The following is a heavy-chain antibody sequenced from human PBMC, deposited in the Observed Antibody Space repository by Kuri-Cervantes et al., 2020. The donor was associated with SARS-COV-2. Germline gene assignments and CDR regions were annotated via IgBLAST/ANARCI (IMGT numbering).Heavy chain of an antibody. D-gene: IGHD3-3*01. J-gene: IGHJ6*03. V-gene: IGHV3-43*02. CDR3: AKAGRFEYYDFWSGFRGPYYYYYMDV. CDR2: ISGDGGST. Sequence: GESLKISCAASGFTFDDYAMHWVRQAPGKGLEWVSLISGDGGSTYYADSVKGRFTISRDNSKNSLYLQMNSLRTEDTALYYCAKAGRFEYYDFWSGFRGPYYYYYMDVWGKGTTVTVSS. CDR1: GFTFDDYA.